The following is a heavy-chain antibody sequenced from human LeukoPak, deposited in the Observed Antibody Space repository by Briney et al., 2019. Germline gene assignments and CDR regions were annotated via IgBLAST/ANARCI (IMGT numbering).Heavy chain of an antibody. CDR1: GYTFTSYY. V-gene: IGHV1-46*01. CDR2: INPSGGST. CDR3: ARAGDFWSGYSPPTSNWFDP. D-gene: IGHD3-3*01. Sequence: ASVKVSCKASGYTFTSYYMHWVRQAPGQGLEWMGIINPSGGSTSYAQKFQGRVTMTRDTSTSTVYMELSSLRSEDTAVYYCARAGDFWSGYSPPTSNWFDPWGQGTLVTVSS. J-gene: IGHJ5*02.